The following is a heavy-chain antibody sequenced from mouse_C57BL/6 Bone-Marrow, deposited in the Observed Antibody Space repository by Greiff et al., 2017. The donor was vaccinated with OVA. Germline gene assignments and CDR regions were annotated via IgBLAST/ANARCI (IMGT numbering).Heavy chain of an antibody. V-gene: IGHV5-4*01. D-gene: IGHD4-1*01. CDR1: GFTFSSYA. CDR3: ARLGPAMDY. Sequence: EVQGVESGGGLVKPGGSLKLSCAASGFTFSSYAMSWVRQTPEKRLEWVATISDGGSYTYYPDNVKGRFTISRDNAKNNLYLQMSHLKSEDTAMYYCARLGPAMDYWGQGTSVTVSS. J-gene: IGHJ4*01. CDR2: ISDGGSYT.